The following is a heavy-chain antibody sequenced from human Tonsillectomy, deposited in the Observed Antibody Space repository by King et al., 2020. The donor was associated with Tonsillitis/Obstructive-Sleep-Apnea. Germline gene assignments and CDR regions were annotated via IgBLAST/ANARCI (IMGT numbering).Heavy chain of an antibody. CDR2: IYYRGST. V-gene: IGHV4-39*01. D-gene: IGHD1-26*01. J-gene: IGHJ4*02. Sequence: QLQESGPGLVKPSETLSLTCTVSGGSISSSSYYWGWIRQPPGKGLEWIGTIYYRGSTYNNQCLKSRVTISVDTSKNQFSLKLSSVTAADTAVYYCATRGDPGATTPFAYWGQGTLLTVSS. CDR3: ATRGDPGATTPFAY. CDR1: GGSISSSSYY.